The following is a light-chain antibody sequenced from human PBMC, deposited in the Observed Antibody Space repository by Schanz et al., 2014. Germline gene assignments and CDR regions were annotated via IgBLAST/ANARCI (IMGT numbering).Light chain of an antibody. J-gene: IGLJ2*01. Sequence: QSALTQPPSASGSPGQSVTISCTGTSSDVGYNHVSWFQQHPGKAPKLIIYEVSKRPSGVPDRFSGSKSGNTASLTVSGLQAEDEADYYCNSYAGNNNFVVFGGGTKLTVL. CDR2: EVS. CDR3: NSYAGNNNFVV. CDR1: SSDVGYNH. V-gene: IGLV2-8*01.